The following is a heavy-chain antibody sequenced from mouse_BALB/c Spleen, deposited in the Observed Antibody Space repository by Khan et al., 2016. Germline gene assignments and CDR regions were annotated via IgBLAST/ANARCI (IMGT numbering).Heavy chain of an antibody. CDR2: ISYDGSN. V-gene: IGHV3-6*02. CDR1: GYSITSGYY. J-gene: IGHJ4*01. CDR3: ARLRRVYAMDS. Sequence: EVQLVESGPGLVKPSQSLSLTCSVTGYSITSGYYWNWIRQFPGNNLEWMGYISYDGSNNYNPSLKNRISIARDTSKNQFFLKLNSVTTEDTATYYCARLRRVYAMDSWGQGTSVTVSS. D-gene: IGHD2-12*01.